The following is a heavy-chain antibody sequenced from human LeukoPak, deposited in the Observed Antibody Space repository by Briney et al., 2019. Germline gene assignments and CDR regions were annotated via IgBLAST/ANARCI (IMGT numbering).Heavy chain of an antibody. CDR2: ISSSSSYI. J-gene: IGHJ4*02. CDR1: GFTFSSYS. CDR3: ARGTDSSGSNSNYYFEY. V-gene: IGHV3-21*01. D-gene: IGHD3-22*01. Sequence: GGSLRLSCAASGFTFSSYSMNWVRQAPGKGLEWVSSISSSSSYIYYADSVKGRFTISRDNAKNSLYLQMNSLRAEDTAVYYCARGTDSSGSNSNYYFEYWGQGTLVTVSS.